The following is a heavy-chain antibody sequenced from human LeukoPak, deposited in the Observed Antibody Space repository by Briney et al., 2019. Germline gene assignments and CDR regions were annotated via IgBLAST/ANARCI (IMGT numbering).Heavy chain of an antibody. J-gene: IGHJ4*02. CDR3: ARDHSYYFDY. D-gene: IGHD2-21*01. CDR1: GGSISSYY. Sequence: SETLSLTCTVSGGSISSYYWSWIRQPPGKGLEWIGSIYYGGSTYYNPSLKSRVTISVDTSKNQFSLKLSSVTAADTAVYYCARDHSYYFDYWGQGTLVTVSS. V-gene: IGHV4-39*07. CDR2: IYYGGST.